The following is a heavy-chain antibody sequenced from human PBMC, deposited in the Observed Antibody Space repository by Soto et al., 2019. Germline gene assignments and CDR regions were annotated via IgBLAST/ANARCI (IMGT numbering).Heavy chain of an antibody. V-gene: IGHV3-30*18. CDR1: GFTFSSYG. CDR3: AKDRGTTVTTNYYYGMDV. Sequence: QVQLVESGGGVVQPGRSLRLSCAASGFTFSSYGMHWVRQAPGKGLEWVAVISYDGSNKYYADSVKGRFTISRDNSKNTLYLQMNSLRAEDTAVYYCAKDRGTTVTTNYYYGMDVWGQGTTVTVSS. J-gene: IGHJ6*02. CDR2: ISYDGSNK. D-gene: IGHD4-17*01.